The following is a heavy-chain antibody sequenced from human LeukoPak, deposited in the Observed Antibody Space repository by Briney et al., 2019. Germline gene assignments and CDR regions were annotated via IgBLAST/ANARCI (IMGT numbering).Heavy chain of an antibody. CDR1: GFTFKTYG. CDR2: IRYDGSDK. CDR3: AKKGYSTTWAPRYVDS. V-gene: IGHV3-30*02. D-gene: IGHD2-8*01. Sequence: PGGSLRLSCAASGFTFKTYGMHWVRRAPGKGLEWVALIRYDGSDKYYADSVKGRFTISRDNFKNTLYLQMNSLRAEDTAVYYCAKKGYSTTWAPRYVDSWGQGTLVTVSS. J-gene: IGHJ4*02.